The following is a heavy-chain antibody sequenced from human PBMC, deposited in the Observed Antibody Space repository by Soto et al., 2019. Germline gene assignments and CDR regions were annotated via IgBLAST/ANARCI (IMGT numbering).Heavy chain of an antibody. D-gene: IGHD6-19*01. J-gene: IGHJ4*02. CDR1: GFTFSSYA. CDR3: AKDLYSSGWQPYFDY. Sequence: EVQLLESGGGLVQPGGSLRLSCAASGFTFSSYAMSWVRQAPGKGLEWVSAISGSGGSTYYADSVKGRFTISRDNSKNTLYLQMNSLRAEETAVYYCAKDLYSSGWQPYFDYWGQGTLVTVSS. V-gene: IGHV3-23*01. CDR2: ISGSGGST.